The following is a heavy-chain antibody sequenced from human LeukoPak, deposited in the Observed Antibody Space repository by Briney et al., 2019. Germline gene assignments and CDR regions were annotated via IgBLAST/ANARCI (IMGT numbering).Heavy chain of an antibody. CDR2: IYYSGST. CDR1: GGSISSYY. CDR3: ARGYSTSWHNAFDP. D-gene: IGHD6-13*01. Sequence: SETLSLTCTVSGGSISSYYWSWIRQPPGKGLERIRYIYYSGSTNYNPSLKSRVTMSEDTSKNQVSLKLSSVTAADTAVYYCARGYSTSWHNAFDPWGQGTLVTVSS. V-gene: IGHV4-59*01. J-gene: IGHJ5*02.